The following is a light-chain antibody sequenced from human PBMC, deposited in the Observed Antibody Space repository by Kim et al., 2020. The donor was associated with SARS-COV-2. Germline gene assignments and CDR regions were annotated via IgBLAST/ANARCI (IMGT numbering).Light chain of an antibody. V-gene: IGKV1-9*01. CDR1: QGIISY. Sequence: ATVGDRGTSTCLASQGIISYLAWYQQKPGKAPNLLIYTASTLQTGVPSRFSGSGSGTEFTLTISSLQPEDFATYYCQRLNSYPRTFGQGTKVDIK. J-gene: IGKJ1*01. CDR2: TAS. CDR3: QRLNSYPRT.